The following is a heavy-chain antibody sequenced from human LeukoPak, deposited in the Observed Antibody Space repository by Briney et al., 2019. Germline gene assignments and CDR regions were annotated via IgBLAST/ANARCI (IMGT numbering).Heavy chain of an antibody. D-gene: IGHD3-10*01. J-gene: IGHJ4*02. V-gene: IGHV4-61*01. CDR1: GGSVSSGSYY. CDR3: ARGSGSGSYYPDY. Sequence: SETLSFTCTVSGGSVSSGSYYWSWIRQPPGKGLEWIGYIYYSGSTNYNPSLKSRVTISVDTSKNQFSLKLSSVTAADTAVYYCARGSGSGSYYPDYWGQGTLVTVSS. CDR2: IYYSGST.